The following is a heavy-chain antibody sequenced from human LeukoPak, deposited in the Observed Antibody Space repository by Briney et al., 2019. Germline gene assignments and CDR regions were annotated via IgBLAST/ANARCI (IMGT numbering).Heavy chain of an antibody. V-gene: IGHV3-7*01. Sequence: GGSLRLSCAASGFTFSSYWMSWVRQAPGKELEWVANIKQDGSEKYYVDSVKGRFTISRDNAKNSLYLQMNSLRAEDTAVYYCARREDIVVVPADPVLYYFDYWGQGTLVTVSS. D-gene: IGHD2-2*01. CDR1: GFTFSSYW. J-gene: IGHJ4*02. CDR3: ARREDIVVVPADPVLYYFDY. CDR2: IKQDGSEK.